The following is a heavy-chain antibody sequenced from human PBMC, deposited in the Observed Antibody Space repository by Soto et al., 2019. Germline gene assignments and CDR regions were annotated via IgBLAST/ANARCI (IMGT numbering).Heavy chain of an antibody. CDR1: GFTFSSYA. CDR3: ARVRTRVVADY. J-gene: IGHJ4*02. D-gene: IGHD2-15*01. CDR2: ISYDGSNK. V-gene: IGHV3-30-3*01. Sequence: QVQLVESGGGVVQPGRSLRLSCAASGFTFSSYAMHWVRQAPGKGLEWVAVISYDGSNKYYADSVKGRFTISRDNSKKTLYLQMNSLRAEDTAFYYCARVRTRVVADYWGQGTLVTVAS.